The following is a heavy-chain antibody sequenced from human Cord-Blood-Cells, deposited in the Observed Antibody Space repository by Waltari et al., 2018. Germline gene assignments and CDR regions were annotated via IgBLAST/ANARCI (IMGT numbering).Heavy chain of an antibody. D-gene: IGHD3-10*01. Sequence: QVQLQQWGAGLLKPSETLSLTCAVYGGSFSGYYWSWIRQPPGKGLEWIGEINQSGSTNYNPSLKSRVTRSVDTSKNQFSLKLSSVTAADTAVYYCARRKTMVRGVIIFLFDYWGQGTLVTVSS. CDR2: INQSGST. CDR3: ARRKTMVRGVIIFLFDY. J-gene: IGHJ4*02. V-gene: IGHV4-34*01. CDR1: GGSFSGYY.